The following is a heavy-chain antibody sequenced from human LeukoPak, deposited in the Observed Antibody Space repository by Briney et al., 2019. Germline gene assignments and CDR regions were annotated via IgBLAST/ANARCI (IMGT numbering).Heavy chain of an antibody. CDR1: GYTFTGYY. D-gene: IGHD1-26*01. Sequence: VASVKVSCKASGYTFTGYYMHWVRQAPGQGLEWMGWINPNSGGTNYAQKLQGRVTMTTDTSTSTAYMELRSLRSDDTAVYYCARIRYSGSYYRRKGTIYYFDYWGQGTLVTVSS. J-gene: IGHJ4*02. CDR3: ARIRYSGSYYRRKGTIYYFDY. CDR2: INPNSGGT. V-gene: IGHV1-2*02.